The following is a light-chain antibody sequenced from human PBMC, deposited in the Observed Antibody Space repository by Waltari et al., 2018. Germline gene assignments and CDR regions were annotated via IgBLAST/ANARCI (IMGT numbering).Light chain of an antibody. Sequence: QSVLTRPPAASETPGQGVIIFCSGSSSYIGGNFVYCYQQIPGTAPKLLTYRSKQWPSWVPDRFSVSNSGTSASRAIRELRSEDEADYDCPACDDRLSGWGFGGGTKLTVL. CDR3: PACDDRLSGWG. V-gene: IGLV1-47*01. J-gene: IGLJ2*01. CDR2: RSK. CDR1: SSYIGGNF.